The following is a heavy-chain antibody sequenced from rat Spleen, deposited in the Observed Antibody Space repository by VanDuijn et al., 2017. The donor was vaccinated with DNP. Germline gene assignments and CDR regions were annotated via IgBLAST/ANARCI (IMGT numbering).Heavy chain of an antibody. CDR3: ARPDY. Sequence: EVQMVQSGGGLVRPGRSLQLSCSASGFTFSDYNLAWVRQAPKKGLEWVATISYDGSSTYYRDSVKGRFTSSRDNAKSILYLQMDSLRPEDTATYYCARPDYWGQGVMVTVSS. V-gene: IGHV5-7*01. CDR2: ISYDGSST. J-gene: IGHJ2*01. CDR1: GFTFSDYN.